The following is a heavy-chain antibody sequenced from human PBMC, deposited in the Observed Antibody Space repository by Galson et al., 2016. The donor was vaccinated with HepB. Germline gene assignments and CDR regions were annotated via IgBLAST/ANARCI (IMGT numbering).Heavy chain of an antibody. CDR2: INSVNDNT. CDR1: GYTFTSYV. V-gene: IGHV1-3*01. J-gene: IGHJ4*02. Sequence: SVKVSCKASGYTFTSYVIHWVRQAPGQRLEWMGWINSVNDNTKYSQKFQDRVTITRDTSASTAYMELSSLRSEDTAVYYCARDQSYYDILTGYYYGGTLDYWGQGTLVTVSS. CDR3: ARDQSYYDILTGYYYGGTLDY. D-gene: IGHD3-9*01.